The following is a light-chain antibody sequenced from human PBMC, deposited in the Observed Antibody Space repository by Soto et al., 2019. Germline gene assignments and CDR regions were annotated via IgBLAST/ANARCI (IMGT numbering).Light chain of an antibody. Sequence: DIQLTQSPSTLSASVGDRVTITCRDSQSISSLLAWYQQKPGKAPKILIYKASILESGVPSRFSGSGSGTEFTLTISSLQPDDFATYYCQHYNIYSETFGQGTKVDIK. J-gene: IGKJ1*01. CDR3: QHYNIYSET. V-gene: IGKV1-5*03. CDR2: KAS. CDR1: QSISSL.